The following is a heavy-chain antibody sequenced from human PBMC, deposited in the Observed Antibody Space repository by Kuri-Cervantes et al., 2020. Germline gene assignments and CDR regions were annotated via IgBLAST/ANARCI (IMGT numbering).Heavy chain of an antibody. V-gene: IGHV1-69*05. CDR3: ARDRPITMTVDDYYYDGMEV. D-gene: IGHD3-22*01. Sequence: SVKVSCKASGGTFSSYAISWVRQAPGQGLEWMGGIIPIFGTTNYAQKFQGRVTMTTDTSTSTAYMELRSLRSDDTAVYYCARDRPITMTVDDYYYDGMEVWGQGTTVTVSS. J-gene: IGHJ6*02. CDR1: GGTFSSYA. CDR2: IIPIFGTT.